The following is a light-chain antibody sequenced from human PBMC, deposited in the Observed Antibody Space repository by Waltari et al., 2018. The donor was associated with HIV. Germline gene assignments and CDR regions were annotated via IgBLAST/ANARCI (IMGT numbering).Light chain of an antibody. Sequence: QSVLTQPPSVSAAPGQKVTISCSGSSSNIGDNYVSWYQQLPGTAPKLLIYEKNKRPSGMPDRFSASKSGTSATLGITGLQTGDEADYYCGTWDSSLSAGLFGGGTKLTVL. CDR3: GTWDSSLSAGL. CDR1: SSNIGDNY. CDR2: EKN. V-gene: IGLV1-51*01. J-gene: IGLJ2*01.